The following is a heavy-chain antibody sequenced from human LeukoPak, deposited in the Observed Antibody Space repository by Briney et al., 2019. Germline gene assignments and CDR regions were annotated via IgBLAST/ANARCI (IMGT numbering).Heavy chain of an antibody. D-gene: IGHD3-22*01. V-gene: IGHV1-2*06. J-gene: IGHJ4*02. CDR2: INPNSGDT. CDR1: GNTFTGYY. Sequence: ASVKVSCKTSGNTFTGYYIHLVRQAPGQGLEWVGRINPNSGDTKYAPKFQGRVTMTRDTSISTIYMELSSLRSDDTAVYYCAREYYDSSGFDSWGQGTLVTVSS. CDR3: AREYYDSSGFDS.